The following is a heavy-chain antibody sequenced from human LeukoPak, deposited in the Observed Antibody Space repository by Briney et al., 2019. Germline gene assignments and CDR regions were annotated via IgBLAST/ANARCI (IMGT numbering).Heavy chain of an antibody. CDR2: INPSGGDT. CDR3: ARDPGYSYGTTAHYGMDV. D-gene: IGHD5-18*01. J-gene: IGHJ6*02. Sequence: ASVKVSCKASGYTFTSYYMHWVRQAPGQGLEWMGMINPSGGDTSYAQKFQGRVTMTRDTSTSTVYMELSSPRSEDTAVYYCARDPGYSYGTTAHYGMDVWGQGTTVTVSS. V-gene: IGHV1-46*01. CDR1: GYTFTSYY.